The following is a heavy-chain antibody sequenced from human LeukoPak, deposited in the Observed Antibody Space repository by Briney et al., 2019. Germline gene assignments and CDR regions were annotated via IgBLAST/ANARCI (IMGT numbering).Heavy chain of an antibody. CDR3: ARRIAGSGSDY. J-gene: IGHJ4*02. V-gene: IGHV5-51*01. CDR2: IYPDDSDT. CDR1: GNSFASYW. Sequence: PGESLKISCKGSGNSFASYWTGWVRQLPGKGLEWMGIIYPDDSDTRYSPSFQGQVTITADKSISTAYLQWNNLKASDTAMYYCARRIAGSGSDYWGQGTLVTVSS. D-gene: IGHD6-13*01.